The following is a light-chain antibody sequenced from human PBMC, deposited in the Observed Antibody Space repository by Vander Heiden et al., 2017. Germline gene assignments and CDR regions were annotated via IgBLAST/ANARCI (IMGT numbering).Light chain of an antibody. V-gene: IGKV3-15*01. CDR1: QSVSSN. CDR3: QQYDNWPRA. J-gene: IGKJ1*01. Sequence: EIVMTQSPATRSVSPAERATLSCRASQSVSSNLPRYHHEPGQAPRLPPYGVSPRSPRIPARFSGSGSRIEFTLSMSSLQFQDLAVYYCQQYDNWPRAFGQGTKVEIK. CDR2: GVS.